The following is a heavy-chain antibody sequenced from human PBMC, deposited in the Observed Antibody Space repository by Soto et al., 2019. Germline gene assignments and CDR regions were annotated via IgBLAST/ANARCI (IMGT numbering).Heavy chain of an antibody. Sequence: SVKVSCKVSGYTLTELSMHWVRQAPGKGLEWMGGFDPEDGETIYAQKFQGRVTMTEDTSTDTAYMELSSLRSEDTAVYYCATSGCSGGSCYSVLALDVWGKGTTVTVSS. CDR2: FDPEDGET. V-gene: IGHV1-24*01. J-gene: IGHJ6*04. CDR1: GYTLTELS. D-gene: IGHD2-15*01. CDR3: ATSGCSGGSCYSVLALDV.